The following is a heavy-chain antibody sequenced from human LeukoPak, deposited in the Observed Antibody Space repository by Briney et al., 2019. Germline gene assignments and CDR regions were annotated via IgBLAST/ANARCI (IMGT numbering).Heavy chain of an antibody. CDR2: IYYSGST. Sequence: PSETLSLTCTVSGGSIRTYYWSWIRQPPGKGLEWIGYIYYSGSTNYNPSLKSRVTISVDTSKNQFSLKLSSVTAADTAVYYCARVTPDWNYQFDYWGQGTLVTVSS. CDR1: GGSIRTYY. V-gene: IGHV4-59*01. CDR3: ARVTPDWNYQFDY. D-gene: IGHD1-7*01. J-gene: IGHJ4*02.